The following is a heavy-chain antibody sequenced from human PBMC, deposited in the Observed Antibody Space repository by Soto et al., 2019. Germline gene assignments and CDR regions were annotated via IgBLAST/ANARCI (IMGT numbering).Heavy chain of an antibody. Sequence: GESLKISCKGSGYSFTSYWIGWVRQMPGKGLEWMGIIYPGDSDTRYSPSFQGQVTISADKSISTAYLQWSSLKASDTAMYYCTGTGEYYYDSSGPPNAFDIWGQGTMVTVSS. V-gene: IGHV5-51*01. D-gene: IGHD3-22*01. J-gene: IGHJ3*02. CDR2: IYPGDSDT. CDR1: GYSFTSYW. CDR3: TGTGEYYYDSSGPPNAFDI.